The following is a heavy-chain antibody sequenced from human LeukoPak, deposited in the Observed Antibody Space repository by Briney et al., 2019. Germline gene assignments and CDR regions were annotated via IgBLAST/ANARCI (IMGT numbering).Heavy chain of an antibody. V-gene: IGHV3-66*01. CDR1: GFTFSSYS. J-gene: IGHJ6*02. D-gene: IGHD3-9*01. CDR3: AREAGLTGYLYYYYGMDV. CDR2: IYSGGST. Sequence: GGSLRLSCAASGFTFSSYSMSWVRQAPGKGLEWVSVIYSGGSTYYADSVKGRFTISRDNSKNTLYLQMNSLRAEDTAVYYCAREAGLTGYLYYYYGMDVWGQGTTVTVSS.